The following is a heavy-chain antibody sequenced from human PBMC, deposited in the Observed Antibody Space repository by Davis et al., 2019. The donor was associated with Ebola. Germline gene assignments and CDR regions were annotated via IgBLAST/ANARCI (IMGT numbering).Heavy chain of an antibody. V-gene: IGHV1-2*02. CDR2: IHPNRGVP. CDR3: ARDGPDYYGLDV. CDR1: GYTFTGYY. J-gene: IGHJ6*02. Sequence: ASVKVSCKASGYTFTGYYMHWVRQAPGQGLEWMGWIHPNRGVPPYAQKFQGRVTMTRDTSTSTVYMELSSLRSEDTAVYFCARDGPDYYGLDVWGQGTTVTVSS.